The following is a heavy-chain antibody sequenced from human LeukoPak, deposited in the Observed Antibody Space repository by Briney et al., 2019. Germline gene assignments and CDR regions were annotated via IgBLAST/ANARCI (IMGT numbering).Heavy chain of an antibody. J-gene: IGHJ4*02. CDR2: IYSGGST. CDR3: ARDLMVRGDY. V-gene: IGHV3-66*02. CDR1: GFTFSSNY. D-gene: IGHD3-10*01. Sequence: GGSLRLSCAASGFTFSSNYMSWVRQAPGKGLEWVSVIYSGGSTYYADSVKGRFTICRDNSKNTLYLQMNSMRAEETAGYYCARDLMVRGDYWGQGTMVTVSS.